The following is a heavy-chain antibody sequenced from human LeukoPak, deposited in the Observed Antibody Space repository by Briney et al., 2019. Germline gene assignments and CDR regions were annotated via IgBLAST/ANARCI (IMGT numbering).Heavy chain of an antibody. V-gene: IGHV1-2*02. CDR2: INPNSGGT. CDR1: GYTFNGYY. J-gene: IGHJ4*02. Sequence: ASVKVSCKASGYTFNGYYIHWVRQAPGQGVEWMGWINPNSGGTNYAQKFQGRVTMTRDTSISTAYMELSRLRSDDTAVFYCATSSGWKSNIDYWGQGTLVTVSS. D-gene: IGHD6-19*01. CDR3: ATSSGWKSNIDY.